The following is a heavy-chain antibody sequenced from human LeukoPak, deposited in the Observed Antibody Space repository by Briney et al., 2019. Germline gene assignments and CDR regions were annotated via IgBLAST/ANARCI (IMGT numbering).Heavy chain of an antibody. CDR1: GFTFSSYN. V-gene: IGHV3-21*01. CDR2: ISSSSSYI. J-gene: IGHJ4*02. CDR3: ARGPSGYHNT. Sequence: GGSLRLSCAASGFTFSSYNMNWVRQAPGKGLEWVSSISSSSSYIYYADSVKGRFTISRDNANNSLYLQMSSLRAEDTAVYYCARGPSGYHNTGGQGTLVTVSS. D-gene: IGHD5-12*01.